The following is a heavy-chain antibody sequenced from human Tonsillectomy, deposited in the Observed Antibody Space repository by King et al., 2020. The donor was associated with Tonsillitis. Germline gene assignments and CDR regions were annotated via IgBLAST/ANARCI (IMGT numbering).Heavy chain of an antibody. Sequence: QLQESGPGLVNPSETLSLTCTVSGGSISSTSYYWGWIRQSPGKGLEWIGNIYYSGSTYYNPSLKSRVTISVDTSKNQFSLKLNSVTAADTAVYYCAGLSFLAVAGIGGWFDPWGQGTLVTVSS. V-gene: IGHV4-39*01. J-gene: IGHJ5*02. CDR1: GGSISSTSYY. CDR2: IYYSGST. D-gene: IGHD6-19*01. CDR3: AGLSFLAVAGIGGWFDP.